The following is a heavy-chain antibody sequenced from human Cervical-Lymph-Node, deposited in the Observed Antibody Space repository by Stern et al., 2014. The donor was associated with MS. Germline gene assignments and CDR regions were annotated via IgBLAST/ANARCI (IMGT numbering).Heavy chain of an antibody. V-gene: IGHV5-51*01. CDR1: GYTFTSYW. CDR2: IFPGGSDI. Sequence: EVQLVESGPEVKRPGEALKISCQASGYTFTSYWIGWVRQMPGKGLEWIAVIFPGGSDIRSSPSFQGRVTISAAKSSSPAYLQWNNLKASDTAIYYCARQRYFDYWGQGTLVTVSS. J-gene: IGHJ4*02. CDR3: ARQRYFDY.